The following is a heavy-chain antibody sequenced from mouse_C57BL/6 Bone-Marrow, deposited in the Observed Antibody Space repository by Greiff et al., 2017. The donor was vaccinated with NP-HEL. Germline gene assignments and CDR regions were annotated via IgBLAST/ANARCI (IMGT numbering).Heavy chain of an antibody. Sequence: VQLKESGPGLAKPSQTLSLTCSVTGYSITSDYWNWIRKFPGNKLEYMGYISYSGSSYYNPSLKSRISITRETSKNQYYRQLNSVTNEDTATYYCARYYDYDGFDYWGQGTTLTVSS. CDR2: ISYSGSS. J-gene: IGHJ2*01. D-gene: IGHD2-4*01. CDR3: ARYYDYDGFDY. CDR1: GYSITSDY. V-gene: IGHV3-8*01.